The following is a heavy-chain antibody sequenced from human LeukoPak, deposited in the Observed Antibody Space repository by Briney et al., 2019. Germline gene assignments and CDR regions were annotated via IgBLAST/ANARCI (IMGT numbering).Heavy chain of an antibody. CDR1: GFTFSAYG. V-gene: IGHV3-30*02. D-gene: IGHD4-17*01. J-gene: IGHJ3*02. Sequence: GGSLRLSCAASGFTFSAYGMHWVRQAPGKGLEWLSFIGNDGTKHYADSVKGRFTISRDNAKNSLYLQMNSLRAEDTAVYYCARDQLDDYGDESAGAFDIWGQGTMVTVSS. CDR2: IGNDGTK. CDR3: ARDQLDDYGDESAGAFDI.